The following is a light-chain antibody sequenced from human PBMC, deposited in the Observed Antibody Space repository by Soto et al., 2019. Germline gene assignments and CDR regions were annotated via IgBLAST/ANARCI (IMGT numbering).Light chain of an antibody. CDR3: QQYDSSSPT. CDR1: QAIRTA. V-gene: IGKV1-6*01. J-gene: IGKJ2*01. Sequence: AIQLTQSPSSLSASVGDRVTITCRASQAIRTALGWYQQKPGKVPKLLIYAASTLQSGVPSRFSGSGSGTDFTLTISSLQPEDFATYYCQQYDSSSPTFGQGTKLEIK. CDR2: AAS.